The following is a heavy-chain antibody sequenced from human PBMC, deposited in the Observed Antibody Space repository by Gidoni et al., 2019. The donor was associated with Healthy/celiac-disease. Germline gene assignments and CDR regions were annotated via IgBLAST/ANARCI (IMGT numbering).Heavy chain of an antibody. CDR2: ISYDGSNK. D-gene: IGHD3-16*01. Sequence: VAVISYDGSNKYYADSVKGRFTISRDNSKNTLYLQMNSLRAEDTAVYYCAKSNYDGRAEYFQHWGQGTLVTVSS. V-gene: IGHV3-30*18. J-gene: IGHJ1*01. CDR3: AKSNYDGRAEYFQH.